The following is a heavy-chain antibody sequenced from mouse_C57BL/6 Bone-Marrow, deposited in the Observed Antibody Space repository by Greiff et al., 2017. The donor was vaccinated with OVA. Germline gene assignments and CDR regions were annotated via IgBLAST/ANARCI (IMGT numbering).Heavy chain of an antibody. Sequence: EVQLVESGGGLVQPGGSLKLSCAASGFTFSDYYMYWVRQTPEKRLEWVAYISNGGGSTYYPDTVKGRFTISRDNAKNTLYLQMGRLKSEDTAMYYCARQGYGSSLFDYWGQGTTLTVSS. D-gene: IGHD1-1*01. J-gene: IGHJ2*01. V-gene: IGHV5-12*01. CDR1: GFTFSDYY. CDR3: ARQGYGSSLFDY. CDR2: ISNGGGST.